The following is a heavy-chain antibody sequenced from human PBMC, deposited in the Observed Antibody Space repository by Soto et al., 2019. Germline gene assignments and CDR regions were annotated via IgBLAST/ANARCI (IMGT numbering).Heavy chain of an antibody. J-gene: IGHJ4*02. Sequence: PSETLSLTCTVSGGSISSYYWSWIRQPPGKGLEWIGYIYYSGSTNYNPSLKSRVTISVDTSKNQFSLKLSSVTAADTAVYYCARLSYYYDRSGYRYYFDYWGQGTLGTVSS. CDR1: GGSISSYY. CDR2: IYYSGST. V-gene: IGHV4-59*12. CDR3: ARLSYYYDRSGYRYYFDY. D-gene: IGHD3-22*01.